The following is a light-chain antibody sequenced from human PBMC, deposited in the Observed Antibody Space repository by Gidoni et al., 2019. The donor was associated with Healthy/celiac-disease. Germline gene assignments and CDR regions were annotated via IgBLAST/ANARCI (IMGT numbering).Light chain of an antibody. CDR1: KLGDKY. Sequence: SYELTQPPSVSVSPGQTASITCSGDKLGDKYACWYQQKPGQSPVLVIYQDRKRPSGIPERFSSSNSRNTATLTISGTQAMDEADYYCQAWDSSTAVVFGGGTKLPVL. V-gene: IGLV3-1*01. J-gene: IGLJ2*01. CDR2: QDR. CDR3: QAWDSSTAVV.